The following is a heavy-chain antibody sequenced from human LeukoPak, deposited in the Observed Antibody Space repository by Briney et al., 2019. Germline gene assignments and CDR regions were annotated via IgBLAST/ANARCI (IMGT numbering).Heavy chain of an antibody. CDR1: GGSISSYY. J-gene: IGHJ4*02. CDR2: IYYSGST. Sequence: PSETLSLTCTDSGGSISSYYWSWIRQPPGKGLEWVGYIYYSGSTNYNPSLTSRVTISVDTSKNQFSLKLSSVTAADTAVYYCARHAENGSGSYQYWGQGTLVTVSS. V-gene: IGHV4-59*08. D-gene: IGHD3-10*01. CDR3: ARHAENGSGSYQY.